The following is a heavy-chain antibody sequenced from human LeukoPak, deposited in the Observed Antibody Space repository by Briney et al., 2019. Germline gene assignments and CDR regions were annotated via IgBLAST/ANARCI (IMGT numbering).Heavy chain of an antibody. V-gene: IGHV1-8*01. Sequence: ASVKVSCKASGYTFTSYDINWVRQATGQGLEWMGWMNPNSGNTGYAQKFQGRVTMTRNTSISTAYMELSSLRSEDTAVYYCARDRGTYYYDSRPFGYFDLWGRGTLVTVSS. D-gene: IGHD3-22*01. J-gene: IGHJ2*01. CDR2: MNPNSGNT. CDR1: GYTFTSYD. CDR3: ARDRGTYYYDSRPFGYFDL.